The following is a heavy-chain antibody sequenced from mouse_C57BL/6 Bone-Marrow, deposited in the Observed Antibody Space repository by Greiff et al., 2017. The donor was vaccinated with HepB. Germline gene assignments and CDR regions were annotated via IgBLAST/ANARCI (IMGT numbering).Heavy chain of an antibody. J-gene: IGHJ3*01. V-gene: IGHV1-19*01. CDR2: INPYNGGT. D-gene: IGHD2-4*01. Sequence: EVQLQQSGPVLVKPGASVKMSCKASGYTFTDYYMYWVKQSHGKSLEWIGVINPYNGGTSYNQKFKGKATLTVDKSSSTAYMELNSLTSEDSAVYYCAREEVLDYPFAYWGQGTLVTVSA. CDR3: AREEVLDYPFAY. CDR1: GYTFTDYY.